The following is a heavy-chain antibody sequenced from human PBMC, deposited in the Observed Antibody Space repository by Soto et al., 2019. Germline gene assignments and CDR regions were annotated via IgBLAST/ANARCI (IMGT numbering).Heavy chain of an antibody. CDR2: ISWNSGDI. CDR1: GSSFIDNG. V-gene: IGHV3-9*01. D-gene: IGHD2-2*03. Sequence: EVQLVESGGARLHPGGSLNPSGQPLGSSFIDNGMHWSGQGPGKGLEWVSGISWNSGDIYYADSVKGRFTISRDNAKRSLYLQMNSLRTEDTALYYCAKDNDLDRDGPFDYWGQGILVTVSS. CDR3: AKDNDLDRDGPFDY. J-gene: IGHJ4*02.